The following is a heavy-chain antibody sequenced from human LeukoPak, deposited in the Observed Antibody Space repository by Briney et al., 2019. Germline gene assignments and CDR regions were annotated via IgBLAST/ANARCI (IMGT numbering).Heavy chain of an antibody. CDR3: ARVEVSWFDP. CDR1: GGTFSSYA. V-gene: IGHV1-69*05. CDR2: IIPIFGTA. J-gene: IGHJ5*02. Sequence: ASVKVSCKASGGTFSSYAISWVRQAPGQGLEWMGGIIPIFGTANYAQKFQGRVTITTDESTSTAYMELSSLRSEDTAVYYCARVEVSWFDPWGQGTLVTVSS.